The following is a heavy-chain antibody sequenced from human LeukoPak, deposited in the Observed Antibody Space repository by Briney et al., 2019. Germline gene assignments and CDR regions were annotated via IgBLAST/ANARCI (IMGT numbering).Heavy chain of an antibody. Sequence: GGSLRLSCAASGFTFSSYAMSWVRQAPGKGLEWVSAISGSGGSTYYADSVKGRFTISRDNSKNTLYLQMNSLRAEDTAVYYCAKPLHYSSGYYYEYYFDYWGQGTLVTVSS. J-gene: IGHJ4*02. V-gene: IGHV3-23*01. CDR2: ISGSGGST. D-gene: IGHD3-22*01. CDR1: GFTFSSYA. CDR3: AKPLHYSSGYYYEYYFDY.